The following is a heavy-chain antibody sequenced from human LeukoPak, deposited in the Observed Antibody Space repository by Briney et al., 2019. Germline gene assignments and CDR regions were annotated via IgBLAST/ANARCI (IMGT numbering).Heavy chain of an antibody. CDR1: GFSLSNYG. CDR2: LLYDGNTK. Sequence: PGGSLRLSCAASGFSLSNYGMHWVRQAPGKGLEKVAALLYDGNTKHYADSVKGRFTISGDISKNTFYLQMNSLTAEDTAVYYCARDHRPEIQYYYMDVWGKGTTVAVSS. J-gene: IGHJ6*03. V-gene: IGHV3-33*01. CDR3: ARDHRPEIQYYYMDV. D-gene: IGHD1-14*01.